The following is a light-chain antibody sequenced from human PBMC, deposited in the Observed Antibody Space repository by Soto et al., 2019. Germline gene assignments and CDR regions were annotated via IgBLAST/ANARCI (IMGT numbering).Light chain of an antibody. CDR3: SAYTSRSTLDYV. CDR1: SSDVGGYNY. Sequence: QSALTQPASVSGSPGQSITISCTGSSSDVGGYNYVSWYQQHPGKAPELMIYEVSNRPSGVSNRFSGSKSGNTASLTVSGLQAEDEADYYCSAYTSRSTLDYVFGSGGKLTVL. CDR2: EVS. J-gene: IGLJ1*01. V-gene: IGLV2-14*01.